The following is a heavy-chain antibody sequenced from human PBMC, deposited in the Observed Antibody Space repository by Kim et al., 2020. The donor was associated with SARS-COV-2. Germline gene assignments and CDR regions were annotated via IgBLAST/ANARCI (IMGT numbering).Heavy chain of an antibody. V-gene: IGHV1-46*01. D-gene: IGHD6-13*01. Sequence: ASVKVSCKASGYTFTSYYMHWVRQAPGQGLEWMGIINPSGGSTSYAQKFQGRVTMTRDTSTSTVYMELSSLRPEDTAVYYCGGEDGAAAGHYFDYWGQGTLVTVSS. CDR1: GYTFTSYY. CDR3: GGEDGAAAGHYFDY. J-gene: IGHJ4*02. CDR2: INPSGGST.